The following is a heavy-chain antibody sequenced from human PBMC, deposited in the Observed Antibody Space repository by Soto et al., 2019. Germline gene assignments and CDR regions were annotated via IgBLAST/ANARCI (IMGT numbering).Heavy chain of an antibody. V-gene: IGHV3-33*02. D-gene: IGHD2-2*01. CDR1: GFLFSRFG. CDR2: IVSHGGKT. Sequence: QVQLVESGGAVVQPGTSLRLSCAASGFLFSRFGMHWVRQAPGKGLEWVAVIVSHGGKTGYADSVRGRFTISRDNSRNTLFLEMSSLRVEDTAMYYCARDDVLWDVNGLDCWGQGTLVTVSS. J-gene: IGHJ4*02. CDR3: ARDDVLWDVNGLDC.